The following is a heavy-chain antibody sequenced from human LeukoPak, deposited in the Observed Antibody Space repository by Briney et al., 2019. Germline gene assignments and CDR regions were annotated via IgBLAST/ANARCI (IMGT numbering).Heavy chain of an antibody. D-gene: IGHD6-13*01. J-gene: IGHJ3*02. V-gene: IGHV4-39*01. CDR2: IYYSGST. CDR3: ARHPTIAAADAFDI. Sequence: SETLSLTCTVSGGSISSSSYYWGWIRQPPGKGLEWIGSIYYSGSTYYNPSLKSRVTISVDTSKNQFSLKLSSVTAADTAVYYCARHPTIAAADAFDIWGQGTMVTVSS. CDR1: GGSISSSSYY.